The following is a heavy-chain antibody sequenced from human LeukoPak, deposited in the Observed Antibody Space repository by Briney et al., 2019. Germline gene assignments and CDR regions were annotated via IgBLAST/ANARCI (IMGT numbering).Heavy chain of an antibody. J-gene: IGHJ3*02. CDR1: GYSISSGYY. V-gene: IGHV4-38-2*01. CDR2: IYHSGST. Sequence: SETLSLTCAVSGYSISSGYYWGWIRQPPGKGLEWIGSIYHSGSTYYNPSLKSRVTISVDTSKNQFSLKLSSVTAADTAVYHCAVLFTIFGVVSSDAFDIWGQGTMVTVSS. D-gene: IGHD3-3*01. CDR3: AVLFTIFGVVSSDAFDI.